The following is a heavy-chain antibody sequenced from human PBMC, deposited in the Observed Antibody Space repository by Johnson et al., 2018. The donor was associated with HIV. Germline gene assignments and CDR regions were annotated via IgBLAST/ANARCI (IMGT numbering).Heavy chain of an antibody. J-gene: IGHJ3*02. D-gene: IGHD5-18*01. CDR3: ARAYSYGAFDI. CDR2: SGSGGST. V-gene: IGHV3-53*01. CDR1: GFTVSSNY. Sequence: MLLVESGGGLIQPGGSLRLSCAASGFTVSSNYMSWVRQAPGKGLEWVSAISGSGGSTYSAASVKGRLTISRDNAKNSLYLQMNSLRAEDTALYYCARAYSYGAFDIWGLGTKVTVSS.